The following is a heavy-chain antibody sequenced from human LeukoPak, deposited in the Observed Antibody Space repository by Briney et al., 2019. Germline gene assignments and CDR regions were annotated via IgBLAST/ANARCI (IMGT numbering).Heavy chain of an antibody. V-gene: IGHV3-30*02. CDR1: GFTFSSYG. Sequence: GGSLRLSCAASGFTFSSYGMHWVRQAPGKGLEWVAFIRYDGSNKYYADSVKGRFTISRDNSKNTLYLQMNSLRAEDTAVYYCARDFSGGYFDWPVFDYWGQGTLVTVSS. D-gene: IGHD3-9*01. J-gene: IGHJ4*02. CDR2: IRYDGSNK. CDR3: ARDFSGGYFDWPVFDY.